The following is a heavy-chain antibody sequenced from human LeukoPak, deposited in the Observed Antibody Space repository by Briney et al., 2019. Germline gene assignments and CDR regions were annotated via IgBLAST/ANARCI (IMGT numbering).Heavy chain of an antibody. Sequence: SETLSLTCTVSGVSISSSNSYWGWIRQPPGKGLEWIGSIYYSGNTYYNASLKSQVSISIDTSKNQFSLRLTSVTAADTAVYYCARAGGYSYGYMDVWGKGTTVTVSS. V-gene: IGHV4-39*01. CDR3: ARAGGYSYGYMDV. CDR1: GVSISSSNSY. D-gene: IGHD5-18*01. J-gene: IGHJ6*03. CDR2: IYYSGNT.